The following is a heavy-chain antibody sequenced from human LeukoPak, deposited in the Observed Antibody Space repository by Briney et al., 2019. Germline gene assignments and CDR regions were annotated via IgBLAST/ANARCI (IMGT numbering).Heavy chain of an antibody. CDR2: INPNSGGT. D-gene: IGHD6-13*01. CDR1: RYTFTGYY. CDR3: AREHVAAAGIGNWFDP. V-gene: IGHV1-2*02. Sequence: GASVKVSCKASRYTFTGYYMHWVRQAPGQGLEWMGWINPNSGGTNYAQKFQGRVTMTRDTSISTAYMELSRLRSDDTAVYYCAREHVAAAGIGNWFDPWGQGTLVTVSS. J-gene: IGHJ5*02.